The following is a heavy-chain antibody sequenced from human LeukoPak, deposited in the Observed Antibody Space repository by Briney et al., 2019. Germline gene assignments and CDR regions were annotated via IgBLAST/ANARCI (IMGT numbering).Heavy chain of an antibody. CDR3: ARGARGYDILTGYYSNRYFDY. CDR2: IFSGGST. CDR1: GFTVSSNY. V-gene: IGHV3-66*01. D-gene: IGHD3-9*01. Sequence: GGSLRLSCAASGFTVSSNYISWVRQAPGKGREWVSVIFSGGSTYYADSLKGRFTISRANSKNTLYLQMNSLRAEDTAVYYCARGARGYDILTGYYSNRYFDYWGQGTLVTVSS. J-gene: IGHJ4*02.